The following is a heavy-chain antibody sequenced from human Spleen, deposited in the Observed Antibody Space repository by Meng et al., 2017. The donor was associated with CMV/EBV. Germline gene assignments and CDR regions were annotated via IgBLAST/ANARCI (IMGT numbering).Heavy chain of an antibody. CDR1: GFTFSSYW. J-gene: IGHJ6*02. V-gene: IGHV3-7*01. Sequence: GGSLRLSCAASGFTFSSYWMSWVRQAPGKGLEWVANIKQDGSGKYYVDSVKGRFTISRDNAKNSLYLQMNSLRAEDTAVYYCAREPYDFWSGSFYGMDVWGQGTTVTVSS. CDR2: IKQDGSGK. CDR3: AREPYDFWSGSFYGMDV. D-gene: IGHD3-3*01.